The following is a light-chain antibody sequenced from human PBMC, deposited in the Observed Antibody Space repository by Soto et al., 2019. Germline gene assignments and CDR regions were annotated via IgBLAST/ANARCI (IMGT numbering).Light chain of an antibody. CDR2: DVT. CDR3: CSYAGIYTFYV. Sequence: QSALTQPRSVSGSPGQSVTISCTGTSSDVGGYDYVSWYQQHPGKAPKLMIYDVTKRPSGVPDRFSGSRSGNTASLTISGLQAEDDADYYCCSYAGIYTFYVFGTGTKLTVL. CDR1: SSDVGGYDY. V-gene: IGLV2-11*01. J-gene: IGLJ1*01.